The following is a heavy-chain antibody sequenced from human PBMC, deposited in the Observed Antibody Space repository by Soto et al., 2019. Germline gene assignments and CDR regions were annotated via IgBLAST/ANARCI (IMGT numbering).Heavy chain of an antibody. D-gene: IGHD5-18*01. Sequence: EVQLVESGGGLVKPGGSLRLSCAASRFTFSNAWMSWVRQAPGKGLEWVGRIKSKTDGGTTDYAAPVKGRITISRDDSKNTLYLEMNSLKTEDTAVYYCNTEGYSYGYAFDYWGQGTLVTVSS. CDR3: NTEGYSYGYAFDY. J-gene: IGHJ4*02. V-gene: IGHV3-15*01. CDR2: IKSKTDGGTT. CDR1: RFTFSNAW.